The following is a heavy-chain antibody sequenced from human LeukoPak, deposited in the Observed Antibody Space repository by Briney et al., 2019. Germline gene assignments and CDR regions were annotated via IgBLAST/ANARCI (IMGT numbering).Heavy chain of an antibody. CDR2: IRSNEYDT. CDR1: GFTFSAYF. J-gene: IGHJ4*02. V-gene: IGHV3-64D*06. D-gene: IGHD2-8*01. Sequence: GGSLRLSCSASGFTFSAYFMHWVRQAPGKGLEYVSSIRSNEYDTYYADSVKGRFTISRGNSKNTLFLQMSSLRAEDTAVYYCVKDLNGTWSFDYWGQGTLVTVSS. CDR3: VKDLNGTWSFDY.